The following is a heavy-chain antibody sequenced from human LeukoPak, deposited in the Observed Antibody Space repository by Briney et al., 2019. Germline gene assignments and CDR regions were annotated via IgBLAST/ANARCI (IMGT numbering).Heavy chain of an antibody. CDR2: INTDGSST. CDR1: GFTFSSYW. J-gene: IGHJ3*02. V-gene: IGHV3-74*01. Sequence: GGSQRLSCAASGFTFSSYWMHWARQAPGKGLVWVSRINTDGSSTSYADSVKGRFTISRDNAKNTLYLQMNSLRAEDTAVYYCARDGVAREAFDIWGQGTMVTVSS. CDR3: ARDGVAREAFDI. D-gene: IGHD2-8*01.